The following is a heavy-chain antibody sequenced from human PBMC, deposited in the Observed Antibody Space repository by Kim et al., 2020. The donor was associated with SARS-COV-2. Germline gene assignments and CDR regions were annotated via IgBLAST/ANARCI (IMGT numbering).Heavy chain of an antibody. J-gene: IGHJ4*02. Sequence: GGSLRLSCAASGFTFSSYAMHWVRQAPGKGLEWVAVISYDGSNKYYADSVKGRFTISRDNSKNTLYLQMNSLRAEDTAVYYCARDHHTIDYYDSSGYYYLPGDYWGQGTLVTVSS. CDR3: ARDHHTIDYYDSSGYYYLPGDY. CDR2: ISYDGSNK. V-gene: IGHV3-30-3*01. D-gene: IGHD3-22*01. CDR1: GFTFSSYA.